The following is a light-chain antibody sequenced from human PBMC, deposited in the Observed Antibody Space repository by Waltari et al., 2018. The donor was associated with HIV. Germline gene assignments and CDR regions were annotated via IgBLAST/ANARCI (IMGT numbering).Light chain of an antibody. V-gene: IGKV3-20*01. CDR1: QTVRSNY. Sequence: ENVLTQSPGTLSLTPGQGATLSCRASQTVRSNYLAWYQQKPGQAPRLLIYGASSRATGIADRFSGSGSGTDFTLTISRLEPEDFAVYYCQQYGSSPCTFGPGTKVDVK. CDR3: QQYGSSPCT. J-gene: IGKJ3*01. CDR2: GAS.